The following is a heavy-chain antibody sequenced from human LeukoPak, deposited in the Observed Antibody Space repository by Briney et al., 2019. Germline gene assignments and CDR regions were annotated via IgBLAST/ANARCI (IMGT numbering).Heavy chain of an antibody. CDR1: GYTFTSYD. V-gene: IGHV1-8*01. CDR3: ARMDGYCSSTSCYIPTNWFDP. Sequence: ASVKVSCKASGYTFTSYDINLVRQATGQGLEWMGWRNPNSGNTGYAQKFQGRVTMTRNTSISTAYMELSSLRSEDTAVYYCARMDGYCSSTSCYIPTNWFDPWGQGTLVTVSS. J-gene: IGHJ5*02. D-gene: IGHD2-2*02. CDR2: RNPNSGNT.